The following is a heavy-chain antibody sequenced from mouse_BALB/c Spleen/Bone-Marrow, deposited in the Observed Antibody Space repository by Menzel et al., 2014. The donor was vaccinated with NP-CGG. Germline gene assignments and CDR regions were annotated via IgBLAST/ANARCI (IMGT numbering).Heavy chain of an antibody. CDR1: GYAFXSSW. D-gene: IGHD1-1*01. CDR3: ASGSSSFAY. J-gene: IGHJ3*01. V-gene: IGHV1-82*01. CDR2: IYPGDGDT. Sequence: QVQLKESGPELVKPGASVKISCKASGYAFXSSWMNWVKQRPGQGLEWIGRIYPGDGDTNYNGKFKGKATLTADKSSSTAYMQLSSLTSVDSAVYFCASGSSSFAYWGQGTLVTVSA.